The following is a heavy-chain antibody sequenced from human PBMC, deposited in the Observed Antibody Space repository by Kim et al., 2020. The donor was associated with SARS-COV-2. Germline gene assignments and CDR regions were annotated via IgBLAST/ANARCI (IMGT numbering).Heavy chain of an antibody. CDR2: IYYSWST. J-gene: IGHJ3*02. CDR3: ARESFGSSWTGGSGAFDI. D-gene: IGHD6-13*01. CDR1: GGSISSYY. Sequence: SETLSLTCTVSGGSISSYYWSWIRQRPGKGMEWIGYIYYSWSTNYNPSLKSRVTISVDTAKNQFSLKLSSVTAAATDVDYCARESFGSSWTGGSGAFDI. V-gene: IGHV4-59*01.